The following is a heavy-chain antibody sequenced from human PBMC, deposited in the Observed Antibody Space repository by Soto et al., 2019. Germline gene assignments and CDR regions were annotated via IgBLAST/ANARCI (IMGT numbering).Heavy chain of an antibody. J-gene: IGHJ4*02. D-gene: IGHD3-9*01. Sequence: GGSLRLSCAASGFTFSSYGMHWVRQSPGKGLEWVAVISYDGSNKYYADSVKGRFTISRDNSKNTLYLQMNSLRAEDTAVYYCARDLGIYDILTGYSDYWGQGTLVTVSS. CDR3: ARDLGIYDILTGYSDY. V-gene: IGHV3-30-3*01. CDR1: GFTFSSYG. CDR2: ISYDGSNK.